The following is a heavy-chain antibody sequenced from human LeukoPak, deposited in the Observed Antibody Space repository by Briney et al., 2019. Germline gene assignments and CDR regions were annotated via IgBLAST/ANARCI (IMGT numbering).Heavy chain of an antibody. CDR2: INPSGGST. CDR3: DRDWPSSPIGFDY. D-gene: IGHD6-13*01. V-gene: IGHV1-46*03. CDR1: GYTFTSYY. J-gene: IGHJ4*02. Sequence: ASVKVSCKASGYTFTSYYMHWVRQAPGQGLEWMGIINPSGGSTSYAQKFQGRVTMTRDTSTSTVYMELSSLRSEDRALYYCDRDWPSSPIGFDYWGQGSLVTVSS.